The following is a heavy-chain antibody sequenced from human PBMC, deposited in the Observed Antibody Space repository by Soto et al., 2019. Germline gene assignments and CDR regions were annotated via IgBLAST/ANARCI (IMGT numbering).Heavy chain of an antibody. CDR3: ARLYTGNYIMYH. J-gene: IGHJ5*02. CDR2: IHNTGNI. D-gene: IGHD1-26*01. V-gene: IGHV4-39*02. Sequence: SETLSLTCSVSGSSINSNLYHWGWIRHSPGKGQEWIGSIHNTGNIFYNTSLKSQVTLSIDTSQRHYSMHLSSETAAYTAVYFCARLYTGNYIMYHWGPGTLVTVS. CDR1: GSSINSNLYH.